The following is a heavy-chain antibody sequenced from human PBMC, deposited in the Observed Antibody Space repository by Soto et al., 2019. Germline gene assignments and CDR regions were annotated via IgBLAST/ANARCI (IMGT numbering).Heavy chain of an antibody. D-gene: IGHD7-27*01. CDR3: AKDHTGADAFDI. V-gene: IGHV4-4*02. CDR2: ISHSGTT. CDR1: GGSITHDNW. Sequence: SETLSLTCTVSGGSITHDNWWNWARQPPGKGLEWIGEISHSGTTNYNPSLKSRVSISVDMSKNQFSLKLTSVTAADTAVYYCAKDHTGADAFDIWGQGIMVTVSS. J-gene: IGHJ3*02.